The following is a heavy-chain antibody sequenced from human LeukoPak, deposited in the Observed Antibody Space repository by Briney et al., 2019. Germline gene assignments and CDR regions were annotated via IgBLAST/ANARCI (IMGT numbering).Heavy chain of an antibody. J-gene: IGHJ4*02. CDR2: IYYSGST. Sequence: AETLTLTCTVSGGTISSYYRSWFRQTPGKGLEWIGDIYYSGSTNYNPSLKRRVTISVDTSKNQFFLKLSSVTAADTAVYYCARQTEIVPLSSLKYWGRETLVSVSS. CDR3: ARQTEIVPLSSLKY. V-gene: IGHV4-59*08. CDR1: GGTISSYY. D-gene: IGHD6-13*01.